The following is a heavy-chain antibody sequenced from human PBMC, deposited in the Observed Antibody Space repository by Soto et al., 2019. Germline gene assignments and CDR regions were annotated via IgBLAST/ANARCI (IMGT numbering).Heavy chain of an antibody. J-gene: IGHJ5*01. CDR2: IIPILGIT. CDR1: GGTFSSYT. CDR3: ARDYGPGLKYNDS. D-gene: IGHD3-10*01. V-gene: IGHV1-69*08. Sequence: QVQLVQSGAEVKKPGSSVKVSCKASGGTFSSYTISWVRQAPGQGLEWMGRIIPILGITNYAQKFQGRVTITGEKPRSTAYMELSSLRSEDRAVYYWARDYGPGLKYNDSWGQGTLVTVSS.